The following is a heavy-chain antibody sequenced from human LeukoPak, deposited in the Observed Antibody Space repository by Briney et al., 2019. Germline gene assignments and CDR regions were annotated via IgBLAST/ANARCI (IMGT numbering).Heavy chain of an antibody. V-gene: IGHV1-24*01. CDR3: ATPSGRPLKSGVNRIGEFSYYYGMDV. CDR2: FDPEDGET. J-gene: IGHJ6*04. D-gene: IGHD3-10*01. Sequence: ASVKVSCKVSGYTLTELSMHWVRQAPGKGLEWMGGFDPEDGETIYAQKFQGRVTMTEDTSTDTAYMELSSLRSEDTAVYYCATPSGRPLKSGVNRIGEFSYYYGMDVWGKGTTVTVSS. CDR1: GYTLTELS.